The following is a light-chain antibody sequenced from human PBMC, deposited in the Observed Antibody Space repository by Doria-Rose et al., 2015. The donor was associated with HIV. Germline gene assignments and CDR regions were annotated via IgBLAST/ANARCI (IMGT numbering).Light chain of an antibody. Sequence: DIQVTQSPSFLSASIGDRVTITCRASQGISSDLAWYQQKPGKAPKLLIYAASTLQSGVPSRFSGSGSGTEFTLTISSLQPEDFATYFCQQLNSYPLFSFGPGTKVDIK. CDR1: QGISSD. CDR2: AAS. J-gene: IGKJ3*01. CDR3: QQLNSYPLFS. V-gene: IGKV1-9*01.